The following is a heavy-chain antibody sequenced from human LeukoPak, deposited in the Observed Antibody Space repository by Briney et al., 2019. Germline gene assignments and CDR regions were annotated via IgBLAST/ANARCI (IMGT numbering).Heavy chain of an antibody. J-gene: IGHJ4*02. Sequence: GKSLRLSCAASGFTFSNYGMHWVRQAPGKGLEWVALISYDGSNKFYADSVKGRFTISRDTSKNTLFLQMNSLRDEDTAVYYCARALATPERDYWGQGTLVTVSS. CDR1: GFTFSNYG. CDR2: ISYDGSNK. D-gene: IGHD4-23*01. CDR3: ARALATPERDY. V-gene: IGHV3-30*03.